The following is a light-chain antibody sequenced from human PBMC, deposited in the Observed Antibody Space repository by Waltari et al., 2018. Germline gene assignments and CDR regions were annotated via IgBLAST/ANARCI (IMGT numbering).Light chain of an antibody. Sequence: QSALTQPRSVSGSPGQSVTISCAGTGSDVGDFNSVSWYQQHPGKAPKLVIFDGTKRPSGVPDGFSGSKSGTSASLTVSGLQAEDEADYYCCSYAGIWVFGGGTKLTVL. V-gene: IGLV2-11*01. CDR1: GSDVGDFNS. J-gene: IGLJ3*02. CDR3: CSYAGIWV. CDR2: DGT.